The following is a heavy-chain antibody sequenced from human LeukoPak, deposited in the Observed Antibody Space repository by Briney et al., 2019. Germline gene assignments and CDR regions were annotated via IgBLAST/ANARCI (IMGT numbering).Heavy chain of an antibody. V-gene: IGHV1-18*01. D-gene: IGHD2-2*01. CDR3: ARDPATDQLLESYYYYYMDV. J-gene: IGHJ6*03. Sequence: ASVKVSCKASGYTFTSYGISWVRQAPGQGLEWMGWISAYNGNTNYAQKLQGRVTMTTDASTSTAYMELRSLRSDDTAVYYCARDPATDQLLESYYYYYMDVWGKGTTVIISS. CDR2: ISAYNGNT. CDR1: GYTFTSYG.